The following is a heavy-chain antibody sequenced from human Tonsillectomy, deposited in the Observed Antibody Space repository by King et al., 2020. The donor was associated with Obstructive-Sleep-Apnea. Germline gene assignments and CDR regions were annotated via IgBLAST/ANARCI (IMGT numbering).Heavy chain of an antibody. CDR2: INQDGSEK. J-gene: IGHJ4*02. V-gene: IGHV3-7*04. Sequence: VQLVESGGGLVQPGGSLRLSCAASGFTFSNYWRSWVRQAPGKGLEWVANINQDGSEKYYVDSVKGRCTISRDNSKNSLYLQMNSLRAEDTAVYYCARGIDYGSGSYFLDYWGQGTLVTVSS. CDR1: GFTFSNYW. D-gene: IGHD3-10*01. CDR3: ARGIDYGSGSYFLDY.